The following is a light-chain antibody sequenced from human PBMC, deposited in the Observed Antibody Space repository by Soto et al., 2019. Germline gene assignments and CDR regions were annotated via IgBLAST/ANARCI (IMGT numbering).Light chain of an antibody. CDR1: QSVDSNY. CDR3: QQYGSSVYT. J-gene: IGKJ2*01. CDR2: GTS. V-gene: IGKV3-20*01. Sequence: ENVLTQSPGTLSLSPGERATLSCRASQSVDSNYLAWYQHKPGQTPRLLLYGTSTRATGIPDRFSGSGSGTYFNLAINGLEPEDFALYYCQQYGSSVYTFGQGTKLEIK.